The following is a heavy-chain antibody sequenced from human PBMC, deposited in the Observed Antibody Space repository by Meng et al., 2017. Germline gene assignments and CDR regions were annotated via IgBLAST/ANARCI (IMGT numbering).Heavy chain of an antibody. V-gene: IGHV1-8*01. Sequence: ASVKVSCKASGYTFTSYDINWVRQATGQGLEWMGWMNPNSGNTGYAQKFQGRVTMTRNTSISTAYMELSSLRSEDTAVYYCARGRYYDILTGYDDAFDIWGQETMVTVSS. CDR1: GYTFTSYD. CDR3: ARGRYYDILTGYDDAFDI. CDR2: MNPNSGNT. J-gene: IGHJ3*02. D-gene: IGHD3-9*01.